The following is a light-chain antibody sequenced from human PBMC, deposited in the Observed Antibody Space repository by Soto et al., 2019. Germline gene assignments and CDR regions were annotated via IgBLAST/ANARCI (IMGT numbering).Light chain of an antibody. CDR1: QSVSSRS. V-gene: IGKV3-20*01. J-gene: IGKJ3*01. CDR3: QQYERGFT. CDR2: DAS. Sequence: IVLTQSPGTLSLSPGERATLSCRASQSVSSRSLAWYQQKPGQAPRLLIYDASSRATGIPDRFSGSGSGTDFSLTISRLEPEDFAVYYCQQYERGFTFGPGTKVDIK.